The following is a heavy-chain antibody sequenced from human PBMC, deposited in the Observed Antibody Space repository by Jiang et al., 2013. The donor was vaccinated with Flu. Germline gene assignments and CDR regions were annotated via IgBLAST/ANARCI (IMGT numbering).Heavy chain of an antibody. CDR3: ASKPDIVVVPAALLGDYYYGMDV. CDR1: GDTFSSNA. D-gene: IGHD2-2*01. V-gene: IGHV1-69*06. CDR2: IIPIFGTA. J-gene: IGHJ6*02. Sequence: GAEVKKPGSSVKVSCKASGDTFSSNAISWVRQAPGQGLEWMGGIIPIFGTANYAQKFQGRVTITADKSTSTAYMELSSLRSEDTAVYYCASKPDIVVVPAALLGDYYYGMDVWGQGTTVTVSS.